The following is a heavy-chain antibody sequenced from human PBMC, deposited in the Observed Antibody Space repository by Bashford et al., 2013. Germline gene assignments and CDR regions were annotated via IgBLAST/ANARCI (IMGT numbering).Heavy chain of an antibody. Sequence: VRQAPGKGLEWVSAISGSGGSTYYADSVKGRFTISRDNSKNTLYLQMNSLRAEDTAVYYCAKDVGYGETGYFDYWGQGTLVTVSS. V-gene: IGHV3-23*01. CDR3: AKDVGYGETGYFDY. CDR2: ISGSGGST. D-gene: IGHD4-17*01. J-gene: IGHJ4*02.